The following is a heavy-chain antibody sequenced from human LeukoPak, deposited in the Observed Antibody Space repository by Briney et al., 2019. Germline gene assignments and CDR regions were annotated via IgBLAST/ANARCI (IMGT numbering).Heavy chain of an antibody. Sequence: GGSLRLSCTASGFIFSGSWMAWIRQAPGKGLEWVAVISYDGSNKYYADSVKGRFTISRDNSKNTLYPQMNSLRAEDTAVYYCARVAVAGRFDYWGQGTLVTVSS. V-gene: IGHV3-30*03. D-gene: IGHD6-19*01. CDR1: GFIFSGSW. CDR3: ARVAVAGRFDY. J-gene: IGHJ4*02. CDR2: ISYDGSNK.